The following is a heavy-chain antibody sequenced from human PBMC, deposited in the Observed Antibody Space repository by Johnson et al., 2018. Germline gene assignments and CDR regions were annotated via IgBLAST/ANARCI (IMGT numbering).Heavy chain of an antibody. CDR3: ARHVTIFGVVCGMDV. Sequence: EVQLVETGAEVKKPGESLKISCKGSGYSFTSYWIGWVRQMPGKGLEWMGIIYPGDSDTRYSPSFQGQVTISADKSISTAYLQWSSLKASDTAMYYCARHVTIFGVVCGMDVWGQGTTVTVSS. V-gene: IGHV5-51*01. D-gene: IGHD3-3*01. CDR2: IYPGDSDT. CDR1: GYSFTSYW. J-gene: IGHJ6*02.